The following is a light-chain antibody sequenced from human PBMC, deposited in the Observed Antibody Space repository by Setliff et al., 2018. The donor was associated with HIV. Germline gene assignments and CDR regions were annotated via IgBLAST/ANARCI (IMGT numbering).Light chain of an antibody. Sequence: QSVLAQPASVSGSPGQSITISCTGTSSDVGRYDLVSWYQQHPGKAPKLIIYHATKRPSGVSNRFSGSKSGNTASLTISGLQAEDEADYYCCSNTGSNTYVFGTGTKVTVL. CDR2: HAT. CDR1: SSDVGRYDL. V-gene: IGLV2-23*01. CDR3: CSNTGSNTYV. J-gene: IGLJ1*01.